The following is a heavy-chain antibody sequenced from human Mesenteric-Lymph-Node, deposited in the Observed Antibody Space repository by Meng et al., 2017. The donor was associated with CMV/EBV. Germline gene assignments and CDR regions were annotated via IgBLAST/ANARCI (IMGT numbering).Heavy chain of an antibody. V-gene: IGHV3-15*01. CDR2: IKSKTDGGTT. CDR1: GFTFSSYA. D-gene: IGHD5-24*01. CDR3: TSSRRDGYNFDY. J-gene: IGHJ4*02. Sequence: GESLKISCAASGFTFSSYAMHWVRQAPGKGLEWVGRIKSKTDGGTTDYAAPVKGRFTISRDDSKNTLYLQMNSLKTEDTAVYYCTSSRRDGYNFDYWGQGTLVTVSS.